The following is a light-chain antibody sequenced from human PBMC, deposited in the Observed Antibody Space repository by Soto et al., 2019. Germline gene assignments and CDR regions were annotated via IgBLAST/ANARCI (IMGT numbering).Light chain of an antibody. Sequence: EIVLTQSPGTLSLSPGQRATLSCRASQSIGSDSLAWYQQKPGQAPRLLIYDTSTRAAGIPDRFGGSGSGTDFPLTISRLEPEYFAVYSCQQTGSSPWTFGQGTKVEIK. V-gene: IGKV3-20*01. CDR2: DTS. CDR1: QSIGSDS. CDR3: QQTGSSPWT. J-gene: IGKJ1*01.